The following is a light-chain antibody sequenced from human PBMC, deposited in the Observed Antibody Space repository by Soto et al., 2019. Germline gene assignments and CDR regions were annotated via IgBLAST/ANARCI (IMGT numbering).Light chain of an antibody. CDR3: CSYVGSSTYV. CDR1: SSDVGRYNL. J-gene: IGLJ1*01. V-gene: IGLV2-23*01. Sequence: QSVLTQPASVSGSPGQSITISCTGTSSDVGRYNLVSWYQQYPGTAPKLMIYEDSKRPSGVSNRFSGSKSGNTASLTISGLQTEDEADYYCCSYVGSSTYVFGTGTKLTVL. CDR2: EDS.